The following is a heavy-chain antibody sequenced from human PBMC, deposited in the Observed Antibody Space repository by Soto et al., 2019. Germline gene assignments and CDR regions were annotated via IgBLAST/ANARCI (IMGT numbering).Heavy chain of an antibody. CDR2: FDPEDGET. J-gene: IGHJ4*02. V-gene: IGHV1-24*01. CDR3: ATVPYSSSWYELDY. D-gene: IGHD6-13*01. Sequence: QVQLVQSGAEVKKPGASVKVSCKVSGYTLTELSMHWVRQAPGKGLEWMGGFDPEDGETIYAQKFQGRVTMTEETSTDTAYMELSSLRSEDTAVYYCATVPYSSSWYELDYWGQGTLVTVSS. CDR1: GYTLTELS.